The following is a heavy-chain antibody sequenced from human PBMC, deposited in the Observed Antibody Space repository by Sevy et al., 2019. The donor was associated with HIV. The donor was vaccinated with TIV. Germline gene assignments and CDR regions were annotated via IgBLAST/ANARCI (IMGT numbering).Heavy chain of an antibody. Sequence: GGSLRLSCAASGFSFSNYDMNWVRQAPGKGLEWVSSISSSSSYIYYADSVKGRFTMSRDNAKNTVSLKMNSLRAEDTAVYYCARDRGYSDHGMDVWGQGTTVTVSS. V-gene: IGHV3-21*01. CDR3: ARDRGYSDHGMDV. CDR1: GFSFSNYD. CDR2: ISSSSSYI. J-gene: IGHJ6*02. D-gene: IGHD6-25*01.